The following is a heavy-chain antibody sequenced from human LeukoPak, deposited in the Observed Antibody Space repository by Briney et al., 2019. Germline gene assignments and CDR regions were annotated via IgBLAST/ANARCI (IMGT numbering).Heavy chain of an antibody. CDR3: AKSFQDIVVVPAARGSNYYDMDV. Sequence: GGSLRLSCAASGFTFSSYAMSWVRQAPGKGLEWVSAISGSGGSTYYADSVKGRFTISRDNSKNTLYLQMNSLRAEDTAVYYCAKSFQDIVVVPAARGSNYYDMDVWGQGTTVTVSS. J-gene: IGHJ6*02. CDR2: ISGSGGST. CDR1: GFTFSSYA. D-gene: IGHD2-2*01. V-gene: IGHV3-23*01.